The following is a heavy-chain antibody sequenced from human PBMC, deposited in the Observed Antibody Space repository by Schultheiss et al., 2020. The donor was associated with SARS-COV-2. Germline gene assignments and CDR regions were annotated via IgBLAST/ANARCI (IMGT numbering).Heavy chain of an antibody. CDR3: ARGQYNWNRLRMYNWFDP. V-gene: IGHV3-15*01. CDR2: IKSKTDGGTT. CDR1: GFTFSNAW. D-gene: IGHD1-20*01. Sequence: GGSLRLSCAASGFTFSNAWMSWVRQAPGKGLEWVGRIKSKTDGGTTDYAAPVKGRFTISRDDSKNTLYLQMNSLRAEDTAVYYCARGQYNWNRLRMYNWFDPWGQGTLVTVSS. J-gene: IGHJ5*02.